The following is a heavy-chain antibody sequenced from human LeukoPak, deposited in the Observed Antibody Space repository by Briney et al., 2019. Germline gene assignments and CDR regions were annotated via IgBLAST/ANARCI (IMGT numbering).Heavy chain of an antibody. D-gene: IGHD2-2*01. V-gene: IGHV3-30*02. J-gene: IGHJ5*02. CDR3: AGTLVVPAAIGFDP. Sequence: RGSLRLSCAASGFTFSSYGMHWVRQAPGSGLEWVAFIRYDGSNKYYADSVKGRFTISRDNSKNTLYLQMNSLRAEDTAVYYCAGTLVVPAAIGFDPWGQGTLVTVSS. CDR1: GFTFSSYG. CDR2: IRYDGSNK.